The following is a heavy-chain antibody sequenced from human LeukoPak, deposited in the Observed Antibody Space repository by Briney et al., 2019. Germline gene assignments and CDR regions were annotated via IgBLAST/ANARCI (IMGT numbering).Heavy chain of an antibody. D-gene: IGHD3-22*01. J-gene: IGHJ6*02. CDR2: ISGSCGST. CDR1: GFTFSSYA. V-gene: IGHV3-23*01. CDR3: ARDFYYDSSGYMPPPSYGMDV. Sequence: PGGSLRLSCAASGFTFSSYAMSWVRQAPGKGLEWVSAISGSCGSTYYADSVKGRFTISRDNSKNTLYLQMNSLRAEDTAVYYCARDFYYDSSGYMPPPSYGMDVWGQGTTVTVSS.